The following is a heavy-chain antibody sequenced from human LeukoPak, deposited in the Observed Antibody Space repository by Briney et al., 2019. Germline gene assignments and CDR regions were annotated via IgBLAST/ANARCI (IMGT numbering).Heavy chain of an antibody. D-gene: IGHD5-24*01. Sequence: PSETLSLTCSVSGASIGSFYWSWIGQNPGKGLEGIGYVYDGGKTYYNPSLKGRVTISVDTSNNQFSLKLRSVTAADTAVYYCARGGPRTDDYNFDYWGQGTLVTVSS. CDR2: VYDGGKT. CDR1: GASIGSFY. J-gene: IGHJ4*02. V-gene: IGHV4-59*01. CDR3: ARGGPRTDDYNFDY.